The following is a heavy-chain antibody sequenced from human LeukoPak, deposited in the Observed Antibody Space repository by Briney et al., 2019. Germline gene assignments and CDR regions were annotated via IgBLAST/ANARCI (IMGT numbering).Heavy chain of an antibody. Sequence: GGSLRLSCVASGFTFSSYAMSWVRQAPGKGLEWVSVITGSGGSTYYADSVKGRFTVSRDSSKNTLYMQMKSLRAEDTAVYYCAGGLAVADYWGQGTLVTVSS. D-gene: IGHD6-19*01. J-gene: IGHJ4*02. V-gene: IGHV3-23*01. CDR3: AGGLAVADY. CDR2: ITGSGGST. CDR1: GFTFSSYA.